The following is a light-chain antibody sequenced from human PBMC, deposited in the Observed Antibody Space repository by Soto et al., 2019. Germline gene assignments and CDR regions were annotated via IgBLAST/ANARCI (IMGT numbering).Light chain of an antibody. J-gene: IGKJ1*01. CDR1: QGLSSN. CDR3: QQRSNGT. V-gene: IGKV3-15*01. Sequence: DIEVTQSAATLSVSPGERATLSCRASQGLSSNFGWYQEKPSQAPRLLXDDASTMAAGIPDRFNGVGSGTEVTLTISSLHSEDVAVYYCQQRSNGTFGQGTRWIS. CDR2: DAS.